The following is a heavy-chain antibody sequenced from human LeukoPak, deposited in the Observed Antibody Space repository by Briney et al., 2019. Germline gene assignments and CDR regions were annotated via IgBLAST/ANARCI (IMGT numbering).Heavy chain of an antibody. Sequence: PSETLSLTCTVSGGSISSYYWSWIRQPPGKGLEWIGYIYYSGSTNYNPSLKSRVTISVDTSKNQFSLKLSSVTAADTAVYYCAGHYYDSSGYSYDAFDIWGQGTMVTVSS. CDR3: AGHYYDSSGYSYDAFDI. V-gene: IGHV4-59*08. CDR2: IYYSGST. D-gene: IGHD3-22*01. J-gene: IGHJ3*02. CDR1: GGSISSYY.